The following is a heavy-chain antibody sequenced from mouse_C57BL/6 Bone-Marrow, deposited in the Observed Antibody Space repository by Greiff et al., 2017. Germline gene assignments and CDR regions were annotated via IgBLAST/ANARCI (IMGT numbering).Heavy chain of an antibody. CDR3: ARDDYDLAWFAY. J-gene: IGHJ3*01. D-gene: IGHD2-4*01. Sequence: EVQLVESGGGLVQPGGSLKLSCAASGFTFSDYYMYWVRQTPEKRLEWVAYISNGGGSTSYPAPVKGRFTISRDNAKNTLDLQRSRLKSEDTAMYYGARDDYDLAWFAYWGQGTLVTVSA. V-gene: IGHV5-12*01. CDR1: GFTFSDYY. CDR2: ISNGGGST.